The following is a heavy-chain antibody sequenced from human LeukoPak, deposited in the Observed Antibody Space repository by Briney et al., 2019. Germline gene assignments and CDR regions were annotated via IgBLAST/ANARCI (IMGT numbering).Heavy chain of an antibody. D-gene: IGHD1-1*01. CDR2: INPNSGGT. V-gene: IGHV1-2*02. Sequence: ASVKVSCKASGYTFTSYYMHWVRQAPGQGLEWMGWINPNSGGTNYAQKFQGRVTMTRDTSISTAYMELSRLRSDDTAVYYCARDRELEAANWFDPWGQGTLVTVSS. CDR3: ARDRELEAANWFDP. CDR1: GYTFTSYY. J-gene: IGHJ5*02.